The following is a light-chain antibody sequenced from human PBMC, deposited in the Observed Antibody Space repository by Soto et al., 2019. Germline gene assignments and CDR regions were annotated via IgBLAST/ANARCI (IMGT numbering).Light chain of an antibody. CDR2: SNN. V-gene: IGLV1-44*01. CDR1: SSNIGSNT. Sequence: QSVLTQPPSASGTPGQRVTISCSGSSSNIGSNTVNWYQQLPGTAPKLLIYSNNQRPSGVPVRFSCSKSGTSASLAISGLQSEDEADYYCAAWDDSLNGYGFGTGTKVTVL. J-gene: IGLJ1*01. CDR3: AAWDDSLNGYG.